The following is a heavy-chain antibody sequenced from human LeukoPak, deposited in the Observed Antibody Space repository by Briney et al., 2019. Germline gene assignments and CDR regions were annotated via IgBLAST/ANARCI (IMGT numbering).Heavy chain of an antibody. D-gene: IGHD3-3*01. CDR2: ISGSGGST. J-gene: IGHJ4*02. V-gene: IGHV3-23*01. CDR1: GLTFSSYA. Sequence: GGSLRLSCAASGLTFSSYAMSWVRQAPGKGLAWVSGISGSGGSTFYADSVKGRFAISRDNSKNTLYLQMNSLRAEDTAIYYCARDFWGAYRVDYFDYWGQGTLVTVSS. CDR3: ARDFWGAYRVDYFDY.